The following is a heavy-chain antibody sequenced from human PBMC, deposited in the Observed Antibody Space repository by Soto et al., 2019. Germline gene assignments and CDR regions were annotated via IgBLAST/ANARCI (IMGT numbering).Heavy chain of an antibody. CDR3: ARDRGYSSSRGWFDP. CDR1: GSTISDYS. Sequence: FTVNVTCKASGSTISDYSISGVRQAPGQGLEWMGGIIPIFGTANYAQKFQGRVTITADESTSTAYMELSSLRSEDTAVYYCARDRGYSSSRGWFDPWGQGTLVTVSS. V-gene: IGHV1-69*01. D-gene: IGHD6-6*01. J-gene: IGHJ5*02. CDR2: IIPIFGTA.